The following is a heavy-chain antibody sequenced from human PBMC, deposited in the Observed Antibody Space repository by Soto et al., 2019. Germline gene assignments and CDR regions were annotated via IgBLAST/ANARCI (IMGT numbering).Heavy chain of an antibody. D-gene: IGHD2-2*01. J-gene: IGHJ4*02. CDR2: INRKSGYT. CDR3: ARDLPQSDY. Sequence: ASVKFSCKASGYTFTDNYIHWLRQAPGQVLECMVWINRKSGYTKXXXKFQGWVXXTWDTSSSTVXMDLSXLRSDDTAVYYCARDLPQSDYWGQGTLVTVSX. CDR1: GYTFTDNY. V-gene: IGHV1-2*04.